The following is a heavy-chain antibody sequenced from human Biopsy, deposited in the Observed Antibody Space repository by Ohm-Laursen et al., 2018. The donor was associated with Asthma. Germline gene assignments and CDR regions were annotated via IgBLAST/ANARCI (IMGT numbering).Heavy chain of an antibody. CDR3: AKRRGYSGHGNDY. CDR2: ISYDGNHK. D-gene: IGHD5-12*01. V-gene: IGHV3-30*18. J-gene: IGHJ4*02. CDR1: GFMFRSFG. Sequence: SLRLSCAASGFMFRSFGMHWVRQAPGKGLEWVAVISYDGNHKFYEDSVKGRFTISRDNSKNTLYLQMSSLRTEDTAVYYCAKRRGYSGHGNDYWGQGTLVIVSS.